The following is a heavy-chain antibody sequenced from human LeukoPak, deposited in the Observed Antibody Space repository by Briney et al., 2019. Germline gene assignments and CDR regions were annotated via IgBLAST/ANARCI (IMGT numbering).Heavy chain of an antibody. Sequence: GRSLRLSCAASGFTFSSYGMHWVCQAPGKGLEWVAVISYDGSNKYYADSVKGRFTISRDNSKNTLYLQMNSLRAEDTAVYYCAKDGQDIVVVPAAIPPYYYYYMDVWGKGTTVTVSS. CDR3: AKDGQDIVVVPAAIPPYYYYYMDV. D-gene: IGHD2-2*02. CDR1: GFTFSSYG. J-gene: IGHJ6*03. V-gene: IGHV3-30*18. CDR2: ISYDGSNK.